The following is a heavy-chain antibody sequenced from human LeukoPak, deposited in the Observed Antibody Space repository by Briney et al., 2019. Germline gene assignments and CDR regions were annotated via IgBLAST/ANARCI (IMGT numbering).Heavy chain of an antibody. D-gene: IGHD6-19*01. CDR3: AKAREQWLINGGDY. CDR1: GFTFSSYA. V-gene: IGHV3-23*01. J-gene: IGHJ4*02. CDR2: ISGSGGST. Sequence: GGSLRLSCAASGFTFSSYAMSWVRQAPGKGLEWVSAISGSGGSTYYADSVKGRFTISRDNSKNTLYLQMNSLRAEDTAVYYCAKAREQWLINGGDYWGQGTLVTVSS.